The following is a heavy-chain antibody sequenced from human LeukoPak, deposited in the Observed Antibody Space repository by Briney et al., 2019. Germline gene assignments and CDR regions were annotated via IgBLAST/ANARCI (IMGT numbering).Heavy chain of an antibody. CDR1: GFTFSSYG. CDR3: AKDTKVYYGSGTYTPDY. D-gene: IGHD3-10*01. V-gene: IGHV3-30*18. CDR2: ISYDGTNE. Sequence: PGGSLRLSCAASGFTFSSYGMHWVRQAPGKGLEWVAAISYDGTNEFYADSVKSRFTISRDNSKNTLYLQMNSLRAEDTAVYYCAKDTKVYYGSGTYTPDYWGQGTLVTVSS. J-gene: IGHJ4*02.